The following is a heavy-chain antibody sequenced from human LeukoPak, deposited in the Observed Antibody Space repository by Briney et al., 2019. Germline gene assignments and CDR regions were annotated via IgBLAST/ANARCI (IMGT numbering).Heavy chain of an antibody. J-gene: IGHJ4*02. CDR3: AKSGDPEYYYDSSGYPAYYFDY. CDR2: ISGSGGST. D-gene: IGHD3-22*01. Sequence: GGSLRLSCAASGFTFSSYAMSWVRQAPGKELEWVSAISGSGGSTYYADSVKGRFTISRDNSKNTLYLQMNSLSAEDTAVYYCAKSGDPEYYYDSSGYPAYYFDYWGQGTLVTVSS. CDR1: GFTFSSYA. V-gene: IGHV3-23*01.